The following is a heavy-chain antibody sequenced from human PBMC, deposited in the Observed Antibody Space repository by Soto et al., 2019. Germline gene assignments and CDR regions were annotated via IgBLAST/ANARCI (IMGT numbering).Heavy chain of an antibody. V-gene: IGHV1-3*01. D-gene: IGHD2-15*01. CDR2: INAGSGNT. CDR3: ARGEGYCSGGGCYRWFDP. J-gene: IGHJ5*02. CDR1: GYTFTKYT. Sequence: QVQLVQSGAEVKKPGASVKVSCKTSGYTFTKYTIHWVRQAPGQRLEWMGRINAGSGNTEYSQRLQGRVTIVRDTSVTTVYMELSSLRSEDTAVYYCARGEGYCSGGGCYRWFDPWGQGTLVTVSS.